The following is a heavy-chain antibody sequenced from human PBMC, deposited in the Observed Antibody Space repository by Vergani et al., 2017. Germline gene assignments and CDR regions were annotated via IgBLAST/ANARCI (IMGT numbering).Heavy chain of an antibody. Sequence: QVQLQESGPGLVKPSETLSLTCTVSGGSISSYYWSWIRQPPGKGLEWIGYIYYSGSTNYNPSLKSRVTISVDTSKNPFSLKLSSVTAADTAVYYCARQGWGSIYWYFDLWGRGTLVTVSS. V-gene: IGHV4-59*08. CDR3: ARQGWGSIYWYFDL. D-gene: IGHD3-16*01. CDR1: GGSISSYY. J-gene: IGHJ2*01. CDR2: IYYSGST.